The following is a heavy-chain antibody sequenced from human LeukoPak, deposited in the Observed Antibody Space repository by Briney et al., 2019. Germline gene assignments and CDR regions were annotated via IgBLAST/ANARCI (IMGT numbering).Heavy chain of an antibody. CDR1: GCSISSYY. Sequence: PAETLSLTCTVSGCSISSYYWSWIRQPPGKGLEWLGYIYYSGSSNYNPSLKSPVTISVDTSKNQFSLKLSSVTAADTAVYYGARLIECDITGTPYYFDYWGQGTLVIVS. CDR3: ARLIECDITGTPYYFDY. CDR2: IYYSGSS. V-gene: IGHV4-59*08. D-gene: IGHD1-20*01. J-gene: IGHJ4*02.